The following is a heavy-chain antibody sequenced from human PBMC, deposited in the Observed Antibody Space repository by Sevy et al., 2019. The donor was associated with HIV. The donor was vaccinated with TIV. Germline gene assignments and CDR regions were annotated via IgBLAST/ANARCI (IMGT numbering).Heavy chain of an antibody. CDR2: ISYDGSNK. CDR1: GFTFSSYA. CDR3: ARTKGTHCSSTSCYKGYGMDV. Sequence: GGSLRLSCAASGFTFSSYAMHWVRQAPGKGLEWVAVISYDGSNKYYADSVKGRFTISRDNSKKTLYLQMNSLRAEDTAVYYCARTKGTHCSSTSCYKGYGMDVWGQGTTVTVSS. V-gene: IGHV3-30-3*01. D-gene: IGHD2-2*02. J-gene: IGHJ6*02.